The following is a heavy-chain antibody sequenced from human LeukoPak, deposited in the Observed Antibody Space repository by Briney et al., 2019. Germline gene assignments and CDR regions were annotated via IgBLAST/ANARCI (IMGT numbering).Heavy chain of an antibody. Sequence: SETLSLTCTASGGSISSGGYYWSWIRQPPGKGLEWIGYIYHSGSTYYNPSLKSRVTISVDTSKNQFSLKLSSVTAADTAVYYCARDFDTRGYYDSSGSLYYFDYWGQGTLVTVSS. V-gene: IGHV4-30-2*01. CDR2: IYHSGST. CDR3: ARDFDTRGYYDSSGSLYYFDY. CDR1: GGSISSGGYY. D-gene: IGHD3-22*01. J-gene: IGHJ4*02.